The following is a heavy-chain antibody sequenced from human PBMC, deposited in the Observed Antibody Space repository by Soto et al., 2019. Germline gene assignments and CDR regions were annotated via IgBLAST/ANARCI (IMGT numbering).Heavy chain of an antibody. V-gene: IGHV4-39*01. CDR2: LYYSGST. Sequence: HPPGKGLEWIGSLYYSGSTYYNPSLKSRVTISVDTSKNQFSLKLSSVTAADTAVFYSARPGGGFFYCFGYWCQGTLVTVSS. J-gene: IGHJ4*01. CDR3: ARPGGGFFYCFGY. D-gene: IGHD1-26*01.